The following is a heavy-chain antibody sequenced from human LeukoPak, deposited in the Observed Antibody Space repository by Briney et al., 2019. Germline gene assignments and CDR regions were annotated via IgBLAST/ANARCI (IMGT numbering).Heavy chain of an antibody. CDR2: ISYDGSNK. Sequence: GGSLRLSCAASGFTFSSYGMHRVRQAPGKGLEWVAVISYDGSNKYYADSVKGRFTISRDNSKNTLYLQMNSLRAEDTAVYYCAKDDLWYYDILTGYYGPDYWGQGTLVTVSS. CDR1: GFTFSSYG. D-gene: IGHD3-9*01. V-gene: IGHV3-30*18. J-gene: IGHJ4*02. CDR3: AKDDLWYYDILTGYYGPDY.